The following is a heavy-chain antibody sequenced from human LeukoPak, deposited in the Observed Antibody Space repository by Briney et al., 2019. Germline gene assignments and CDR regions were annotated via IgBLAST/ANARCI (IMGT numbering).Heavy chain of an antibody. CDR2: ISGDGGST. Sequence: GGSLRPSCAASGFTFDDYAMHWVRQAPGKGLEWVSLISGDGGSTYYADSVKGRFTISRDNSKNSLYLQMNSLRTEDTALYYCAKDSSSWPNNWFDPWGQGTLVTVSS. V-gene: IGHV3-43*02. J-gene: IGHJ5*02. CDR3: AKDSSSWPNNWFDP. D-gene: IGHD6-13*01. CDR1: GFTFDDYA.